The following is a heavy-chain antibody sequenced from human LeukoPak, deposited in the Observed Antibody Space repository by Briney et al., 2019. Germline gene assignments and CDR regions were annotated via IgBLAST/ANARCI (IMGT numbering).Heavy chain of an antibody. CDR1: GGSISSYY. Sequence: SETLSLTCTVSGGSISSYYWSWIRQPPGKGLEWIGYIYYSGSTNYNPSLKSRVTISVDTSKNQFSLKLSSVTAADTAVYYCARGAHSSSGFYYWGQGTLVTVSS. D-gene: IGHD6-6*01. V-gene: IGHV4-59*01. J-gene: IGHJ4*02. CDR3: ARGAHSSSGFYY. CDR2: IYYSGST.